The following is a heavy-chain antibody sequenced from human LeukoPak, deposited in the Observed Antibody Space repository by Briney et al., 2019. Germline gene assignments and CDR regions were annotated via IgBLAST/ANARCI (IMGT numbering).Heavy chain of an antibody. CDR3: AKAVGYCSSTSCYAPEDYYYGMDV. CDR2: ISGSGGST. V-gene: IGHV3-23*01. Sequence: PGGSLRLSCAASGFTFSSYAMSWVRQAPGKGLEWVSAISGSGGSTYYADSVKGRFTISRDNSKNTLYLQMNSLRAEDTAVHYCAKAVGYCSSTSCYAPEDYYYGMDVWGKGTTVTVSS. J-gene: IGHJ6*04. D-gene: IGHD2-2*01. CDR1: GFTFSSYA.